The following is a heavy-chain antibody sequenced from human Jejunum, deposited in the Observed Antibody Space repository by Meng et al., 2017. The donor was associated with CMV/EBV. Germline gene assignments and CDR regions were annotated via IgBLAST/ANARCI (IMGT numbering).Heavy chain of an antibody. CDR2: LYYGGDT. CDR1: SSDY. Sequence: SSDYWAWIRKPQGKGLEWIGSLYYGGDTYYNPSLKSRVTISGDTSKNQFSLKLSSVTAADTAVYYCARETVAYCISSSCLDAFDIWGQGTMVTVSS. J-gene: IGHJ3*02. CDR3: ARETVAYCISSSCLDAFDI. D-gene: IGHD2-2*01. V-gene: IGHV4-39*07.